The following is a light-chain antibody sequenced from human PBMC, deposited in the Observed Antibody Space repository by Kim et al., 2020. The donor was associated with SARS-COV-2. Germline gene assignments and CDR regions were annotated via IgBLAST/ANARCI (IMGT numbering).Light chain of an antibody. CDR3: QLYGRSPPVT. CDR1: QSVSRNC. J-gene: IGKJ4*01. V-gene: IGKV3-20*01. CDR2: GAS. Sequence: PGERAHLPQRASQSVSRNCLAWYQEKPGQAPRVLIYGASSRATGIPDRFSGSGSGTDFTLTISRLEPEDFAVYSCQLYGRSPPVTFGGGTKVDIK.